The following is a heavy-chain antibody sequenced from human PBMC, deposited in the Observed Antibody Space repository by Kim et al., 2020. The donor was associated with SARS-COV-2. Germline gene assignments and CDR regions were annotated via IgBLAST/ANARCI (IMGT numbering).Heavy chain of an antibody. Sequence: GGSLRLSCAASGFTFSDYYMSWIRQAPGKGLEWVSYISSSSSYTNYADSVKGRFTISRDNAKNSLYLQMNSLRAEDTAVYYCAREPLGIAAAGTWGFFDYWGQGTLVTVSS. CDR1: GFTFSDYY. J-gene: IGHJ4*02. D-gene: IGHD6-13*01. CDR3: AREPLGIAAAGTWGFFDY. V-gene: IGHV3-11*06. CDR2: ISSSSSYT.